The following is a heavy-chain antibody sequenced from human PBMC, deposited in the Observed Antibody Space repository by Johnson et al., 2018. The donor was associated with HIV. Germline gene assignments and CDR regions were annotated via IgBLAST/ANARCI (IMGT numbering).Heavy chain of an antibody. CDR1: GFTFSSYG. J-gene: IGHJ3*02. V-gene: IGHV3-30*02. CDR3: ASDYGDYDHAFDI. D-gene: IGHD4-17*01. CDR2: LRYAGSIK. Sequence: QMMLVESGGGVVQPGGSLRLSCAASGFTFSSYGMHWVRQAPGQGLEWVAFLRYAGSIKYYADSVKGRVTISRENAKNSVYLQMNSLRSDDTAVYYCASDYGDYDHAFDIWGRGTVVTVTS.